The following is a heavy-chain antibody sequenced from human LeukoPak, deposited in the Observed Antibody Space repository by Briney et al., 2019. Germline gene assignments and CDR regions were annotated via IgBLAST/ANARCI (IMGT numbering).Heavy chain of an antibody. V-gene: IGHV3-30*02. J-gene: IGHJ5*02. D-gene: IGHD6-19*01. CDR1: GFTFSTYG. Sequence: GGSLCLTCAASGFTFSTYGIHWVRQPPAKGLELVAFIQYDGSSKYYAGSLKGRFTISRDNSKNTLYLQMSSLRAEGTAVYYCAKGPDSGGWDSNWFDPWGQGTLVTVSS. CDR3: AKGPDSGGWDSNWFDP. CDR2: IQYDGSSK.